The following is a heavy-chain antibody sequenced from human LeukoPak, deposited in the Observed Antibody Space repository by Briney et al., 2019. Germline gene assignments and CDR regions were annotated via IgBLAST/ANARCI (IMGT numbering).Heavy chain of an antibody. Sequence: GGSLRLSWAASGFTFSSYCMHWVSQAPGKGLEWGAVISYDGSNKYYADSVKGRFTISRDNSKNTLYLQMNSLRAEDTAVYYCAKDGEGAYFDYWGQGTLVTVSS. J-gene: IGHJ4*02. CDR1: GFTFSSYC. CDR3: AKDGEGAYFDY. D-gene: IGHD1-26*01. CDR2: ISYDGSNK. V-gene: IGHV3-30*18.